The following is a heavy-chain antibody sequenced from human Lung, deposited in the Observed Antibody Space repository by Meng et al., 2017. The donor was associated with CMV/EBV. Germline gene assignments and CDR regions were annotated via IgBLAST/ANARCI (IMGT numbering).Heavy chain of an antibody. V-gene: IGHV6-1*01. J-gene: IGHJ4*02. CDR2: TYYRSKWYN. D-gene: IGHD4-17*01. CDR1: GDSVSSNSAA. Sequence: SDTLSPTVAILGDSVSSNSAAWNWIRQSPSRGLEWLGRTYYRSKWYNDYAVSVKSRITINPDTSKNQFSLQLNSVTPEDTAVYYCAREGPTVTPFDYWGQGTLVTVSS. CDR3: AREGPTVTPFDY.